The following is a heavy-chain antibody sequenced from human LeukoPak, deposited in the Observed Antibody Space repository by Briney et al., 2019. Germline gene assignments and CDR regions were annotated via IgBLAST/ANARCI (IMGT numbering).Heavy chain of an antibody. CDR1: GGSISSGSYY. V-gene: IGHV4-61*02. Sequence: SETLSLTCTVSGGSISSGSYYWRWVRQPAGKGLEWVGRIYTSGSTNYNPSLKSRVTISVATSKTQFSLKLSSVTAADTAVYYCARAGYSSGWYGGYYFDYWGQGTLVTVSS. CDR2: IYTSGST. J-gene: IGHJ4*02. D-gene: IGHD6-19*01. CDR3: ARAGYSSGWYGGYYFDY.